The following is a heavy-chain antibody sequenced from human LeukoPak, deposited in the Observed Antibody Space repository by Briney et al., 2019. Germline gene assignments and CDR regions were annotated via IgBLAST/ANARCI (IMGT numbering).Heavy chain of an antibody. CDR3: ARRNDFDI. CDR2: IYSSETT. V-gene: IGHV4-4*08. Sequence: SETLSLTCTVSCVSITGYHLSWIRQPPGKGLEWIGYIYSSETTEYKPSLKSRVTISADTSKNQFSLKITSGTATHTAIYYCARRNDFDIWGQGTMVTVSS. J-gene: IGHJ3*02. CDR1: CVSITGYH.